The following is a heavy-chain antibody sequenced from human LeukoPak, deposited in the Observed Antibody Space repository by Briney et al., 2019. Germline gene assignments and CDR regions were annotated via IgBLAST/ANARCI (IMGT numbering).Heavy chain of an antibody. CDR1: GFTFSDYY. Sequence: GGSLRLSCAASGFTFSDYYMSWIRQAPGKGLEWVSYISSSGSTIYYADSVKGRFTISRDNAKNSLYLQMNSLRAEDTALYYCAKAVDYDILTGRYYFDYWGQGTLVTVSS. CDR2: ISSSGSTI. D-gene: IGHD3-9*01. V-gene: IGHV3-11*01. J-gene: IGHJ4*02. CDR3: AKAVDYDILTGRYYFDY.